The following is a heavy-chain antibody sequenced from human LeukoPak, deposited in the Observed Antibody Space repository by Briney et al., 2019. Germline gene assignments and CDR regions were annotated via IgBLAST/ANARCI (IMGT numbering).Heavy chain of an antibody. J-gene: IGHJ6*02. Sequence: SETLSLTCTVSGGSISSYYWSWIRQPPGKGLEWIGYIYYSGSTNYNPSLKSRVTISVDTSKNQFSLKLSSVTAADTAVYYCARISRTHYGMDVWGQGTTVTVSS. CDR2: IYYSGST. CDR1: GGSISSYY. V-gene: IGHV4-59*08. CDR3: ARISRTHYGMDV.